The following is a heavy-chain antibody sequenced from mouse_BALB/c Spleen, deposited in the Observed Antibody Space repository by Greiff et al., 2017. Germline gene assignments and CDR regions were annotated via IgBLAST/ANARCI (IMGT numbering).Heavy chain of an antibody. CDR1: GYSFTSYY. J-gene: IGHJ4*01. Sequence: VQLQQSGPELVKPGASVKISCKASGYSFTSYYIHWVKQRPGQGLEWIGWIFPGSGNTKYNEKFKGKATLTADTSSSTAYMQLSSLTSEDSAVYFCARSDDFPYAMDYWGQGTSVTVSS. CDR3: ARSDDFPYAMDY. V-gene: IGHV1-66*01. CDR2: IFPGSGNT.